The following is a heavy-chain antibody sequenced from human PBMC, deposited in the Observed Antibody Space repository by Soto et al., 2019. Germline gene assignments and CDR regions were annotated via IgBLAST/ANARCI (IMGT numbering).Heavy chain of an antibody. CDR3: ASKDYYDSSGSLNGYYYYGMDV. J-gene: IGHJ6*02. CDR2: IIPIFGTA. D-gene: IGHD3-22*01. CDR1: GGTFSSYA. V-gene: IGHV1-69*13. Sequence: SVKVSCKASGGTFSSYAISWVRQTPGQGLEWMGGIIPIFGTANYAQKFQGRVTITADESTSTAYMELSSLRSEDTAVYYCASKDYYDSSGSLNGYYYYGMDVWGQGTTVTVSS.